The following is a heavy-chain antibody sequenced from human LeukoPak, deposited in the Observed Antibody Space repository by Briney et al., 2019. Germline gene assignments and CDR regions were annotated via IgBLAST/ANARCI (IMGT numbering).Heavy chain of an antibody. CDR3: ASASSLALIDY. V-gene: IGHV4-30-2*01. Sequence: SETLSLTCAVSGGFISSGGYSWSWIRQPPGKGLEWIGYIYHSGSTYYNPSLKSRVTISVDRSKDQFSLKLSSVTAADTAVYYCASASSLALIDYWGQGTLVTVSS. J-gene: IGHJ4*02. CDR2: IYHSGST. CDR1: GGFISSGGYS. D-gene: IGHD6-13*01.